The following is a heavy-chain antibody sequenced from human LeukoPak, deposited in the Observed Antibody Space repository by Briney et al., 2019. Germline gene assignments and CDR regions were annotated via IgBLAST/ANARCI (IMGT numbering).Heavy chain of an antibody. Sequence: PGRSLRLSCAASGFTFDDYAMHWVRQAPGKGLEWVSGISRNSGSIGYADSVKGRFTISRDNAKNSLYLQMNSLRAEDTALYYCAKAVWSMVRGVTFDYWGQGTLVTVSS. D-gene: IGHD3-10*01. CDR2: ISRNSGSI. J-gene: IGHJ4*02. CDR3: AKAVWSMVRGVTFDY. V-gene: IGHV3-9*01. CDR1: GFTFDDYA.